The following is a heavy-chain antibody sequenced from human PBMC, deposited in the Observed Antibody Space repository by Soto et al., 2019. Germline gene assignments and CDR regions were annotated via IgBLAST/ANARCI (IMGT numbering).Heavy chain of an antibody. J-gene: IGHJ4*02. Sequence: SETLSLTCTVSGGSISSYYWSWIRQPPGKGLEWIGYIYYSGSTNYNPSLKSRVTISVDTSKNQFSLKLSSVTAAYTAVYYCARHRATGIDYWGQGTLVTVSS. V-gene: IGHV4-59*08. CDR2: IYYSGST. CDR1: GGSISSYY. CDR3: ARHRATGIDY.